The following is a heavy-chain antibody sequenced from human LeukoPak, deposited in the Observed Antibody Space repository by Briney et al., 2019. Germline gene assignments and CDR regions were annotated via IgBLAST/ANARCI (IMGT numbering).Heavy chain of an antibody. CDR3: AAGYSSSWYFSSFDY. D-gene: IGHD6-13*01. J-gene: IGHJ4*02. CDR2: INPSGGST. CDR1: GYTFTSYY. Sequence: ASVKVSCKASGYTFTSYYMHWVRQAPGQGLEWMGIINPSGGSTSYAQKFQGRVTMTRDTSTSTVYMELSSLRSEDTAVYYCAAGYSSSWYFSSFDYWGQGTLVTVSS. V-gene: IGHV1-46*01.